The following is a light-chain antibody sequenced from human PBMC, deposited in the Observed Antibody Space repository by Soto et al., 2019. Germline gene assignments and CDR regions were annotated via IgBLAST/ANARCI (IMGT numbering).Light chain of an antibody. Sequence: DIQMTQSPSTLSASVGDRVTITCRASQSITCWLAWFQQKPGKAPKLLISKASSLESGVPSRFSGSGSGTEFTLTISSLQPDDFATYYCQQYNPYSPWTFGQGTKVDIK. J-gene: IGKJ1*01. CDR1: QSITCW. CDR3: QQYNPYSPWT. CDR2: KAS. V-gene: IGKV1-5*03.